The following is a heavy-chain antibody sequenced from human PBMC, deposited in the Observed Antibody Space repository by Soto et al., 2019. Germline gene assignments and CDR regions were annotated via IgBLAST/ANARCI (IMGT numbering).Heavy chain of an antibody. D-gene: IGHD3-3*01. CDR2: ISGSGGSP. Sequence: HPGGSLRLSCVASGFIFSTSAMSWVRQAPGKGREWVSAISGSGGSPYYADSVKGRFTISRDNSKNTLYLEMNSLRAEDTAVYYCAKGPTIFGVIIVAEYYYGMDVWGQGTTVTVSS. CDR1: GFIFSTSA. V-gene: IGHV3-23*01. J-gene: IGHJ6*02. CDR3: AKGPTIFGVIIVAEYYYGMDV.